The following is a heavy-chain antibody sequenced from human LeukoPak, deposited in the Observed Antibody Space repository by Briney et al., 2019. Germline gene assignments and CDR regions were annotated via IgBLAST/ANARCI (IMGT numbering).Heavy chain of an antibody. V-gene: IGHV3-20*04. D-gene: IGHD3-10*01. J-gene: IGHJ4*02. CDR1: GFTFDDYG. CDR3: ARSPSGGFGESTGWYFDY. Sequence: GGSLRLSCAASGFTFDDYGMSWVRQAPGKGLEWVSGINWNGGSTGYADSVKGRFTISRDNAKNSLYLQMNSLRAEDTALYYCARSPSGGFGESTGWYFDYWGQGTLVTVSS. CDR2: INWNGGST.